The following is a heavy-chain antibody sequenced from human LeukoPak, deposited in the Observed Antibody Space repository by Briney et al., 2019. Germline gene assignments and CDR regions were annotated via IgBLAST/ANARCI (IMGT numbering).Heavy chain of an antibody. D-gene: IGHD3-3*01. Sequence: ASVKVSCKASGYTFTSYGISWVRQAPGQGLEWMGWISAYNGNTNYAQKLQGRATMTTDTSTSTAYMELRSLRSDDTAVYYCARREGEFWSDNAGDYWGQGTLVTVSS. CDR1: GYTFTSYG. CDR3: ARREGEFWSDNAGDY. V-gene: IGHV1-18*01. J-gene: IGHJ4*02. CDR2: ISAYNGNT.